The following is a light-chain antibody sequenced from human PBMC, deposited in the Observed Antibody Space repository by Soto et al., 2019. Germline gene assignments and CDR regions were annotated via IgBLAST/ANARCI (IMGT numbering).Light chain of an antibody. CDR1: SSDIGGYNF. CDR3: SSKTGNNTVV. CDR2: DVS. Sequence: QSVLTQPASVSGSPGQSITISCTGTSSDIGGYNFVSWYQQHPGRAPKLMIYDVSYRPSGISNRFSASKSGNTASLTISALQVEDEGDYYCSSKTGNNTVVFGGGTKLTVL. V-gene: IGLV2-14*03. J-gene: IGLJ2*01.